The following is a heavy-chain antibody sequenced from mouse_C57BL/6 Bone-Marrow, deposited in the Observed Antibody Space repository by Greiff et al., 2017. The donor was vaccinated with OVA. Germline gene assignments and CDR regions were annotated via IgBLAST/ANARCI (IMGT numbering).Heavy chain of an antibody. J-gene: IGHJ3*01. Sequence: QVQLQQPGAELVKPGASVKLSCKASGYTFTSYWMHWVKQRPGQGLEWIGMIHPNRGSTNYNEKFKSKATLTVDKSSSTAYMQLSSLTSEDSAVYYCARSDYDGAWFAYWGQGTLVTVSA. CDR1: GYTFTSYW. V-gene: IGHV1-64*01. D-gene: IGHD2-4*01. CDR2: IHPNRGST. CDR3: ARSDYDGAWFAY.